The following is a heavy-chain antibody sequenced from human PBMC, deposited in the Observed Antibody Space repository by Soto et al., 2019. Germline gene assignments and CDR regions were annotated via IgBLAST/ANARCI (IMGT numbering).Heavy chain of an antibody. Sequence: VGSLRLSCAASGFTFSSYSISWVRQAPWKGLEWVSAISGSGVSTYYADSVKRRFTISRDNSKNTLYLQMNSLRAEDTAVYYCAKAFLEWVLAGVVMEVCGKGTRVPVSS. CDR2: ISGSGVST. V-gene: IGHV3-23*01. CDR3: AKAFLEWVLAGVVMEV. CDR1: GFTFSSYS. J-gene: IGHJ6*04. D-gene: IGHD3-3*02.